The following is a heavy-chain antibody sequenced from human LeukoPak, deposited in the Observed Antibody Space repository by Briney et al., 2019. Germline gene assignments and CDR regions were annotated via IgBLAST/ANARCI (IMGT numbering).Heavy chain of an antibody. CDR2: IYSCGTT. V-gene: IGHV3-53*01. J-gene: IGHJ4*02. CDR1: GGTISSNY. CDR3: ARDALRRNYFDY. D-gene: IGHD4-17*01. Sequence: GGSLRLSCSASGGTISSNYISWVRKPPGKGLGWVSVIYSCGTTYSAYSLKGRFTISRDNSKNTLYLQMNSLRAEDTSVYYCARDALRRNYFDYWGQGTLVTVSS.